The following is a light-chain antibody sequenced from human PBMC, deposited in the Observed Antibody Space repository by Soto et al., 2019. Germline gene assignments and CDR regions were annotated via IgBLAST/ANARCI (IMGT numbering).Light chain of an antibody. Sequence: DIQLTQSPSFLSASVGDRVTITCRASQGISTSLAWYHQKPGKAPNLLIYDASTLESGVPSRFSGSGSGTEFTLTINSLQPEDFATYYCQQVKSYPRTFGQGTKVEVK. V-gene: IGKV1-9*01. CDR3: QQVKSYPRT. J-gene: IGKJ1*01. CDR2: DAS. CDR1: QGISTS.